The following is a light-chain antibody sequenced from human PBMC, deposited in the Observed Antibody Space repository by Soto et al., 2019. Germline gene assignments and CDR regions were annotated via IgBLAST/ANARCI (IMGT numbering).Light chain of an antibody. CDR2: EDS. CDR3: CSHAGFNTPYV. V-gene: IGLV1-44*01. Sequence: QSVLTQPPSASGTPGQRVTISCSGSSSNIGSNSASWYQQLPGTAPKLIIYEDSKRPSGISDRFSGSKSGSSASLTISGLQAEDEADYYCCSHAGFNTPYVFATGTKVTV. CDR1: SSNIGSNS. J-gene: IGLJ1*01.